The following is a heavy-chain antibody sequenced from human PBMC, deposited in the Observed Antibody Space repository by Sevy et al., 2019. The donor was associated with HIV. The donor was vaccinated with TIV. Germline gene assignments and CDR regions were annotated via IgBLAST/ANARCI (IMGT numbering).Heavy chain of an antibody. V-gene: IGHV1-24*01. CDR2: FDPEDGER. CDR1: GYSLTGLS. J-gene: IGHJ4*02. Sequence: ASVKVSCKVSGYSLTGLSMHWVRQAPGKGLEWMGSFDPEDGERIYAQKLEGSVTMTGDTSADTAYMELNSLRFEDTAVYYCATTKDYYERSGCPFDYWGQGTLVTVSS. CDR3: ATTKDYYERSGCPFDY. D-gene: IGHD3-22*01.